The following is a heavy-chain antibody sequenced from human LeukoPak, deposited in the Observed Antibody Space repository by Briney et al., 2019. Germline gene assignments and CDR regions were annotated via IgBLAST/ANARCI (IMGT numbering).Heavy chain of an antibody. V-gene: IGHV4-59*12. CDR1: GGSISSYY. CDR2: IYYSGST. D-gene: IGHD2-21*02. J-gene: IGHJ6*03. Sequence: PSETLSLTCTVSGGSISSYYWSWIRQPPGKGLEWIGYIYYSGSTYYNPSLKSRVTISVDTSKNQSSLKLSSVTAADTAVYYCAGADCGGDCYLGYYYYMDVWGKGTTVTVSS. CDR3: AGADCGGDCYLGYYYYMDV.